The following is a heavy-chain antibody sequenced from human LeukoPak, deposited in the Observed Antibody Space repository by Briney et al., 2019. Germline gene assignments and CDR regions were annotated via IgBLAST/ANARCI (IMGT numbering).Heavy chain of an antibody. D-gene: IGHD6-25*01. CDR3: ARGSGYGAFLAY. Sequence: ASVKVSCKAFGYTFTSYDINWVRQATGQGLEWMGWMNPNSGNTGYAQKFQGRVTMTRNTSISTAYMELSSLRSEDTAVYYCARGSGYGAFLAYWGQGTLVTVSS. CDR1: GYTFTSYD. CDR2: MNPNSGNT. V-gene: IGHV1-8*01. J-gene: IGHJ4*02.